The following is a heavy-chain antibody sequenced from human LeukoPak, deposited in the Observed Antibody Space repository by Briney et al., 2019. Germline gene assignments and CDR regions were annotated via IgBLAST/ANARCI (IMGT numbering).Heavy chain of an antibody. V-gene: IGHV4-34*01. J-gene: IGHJ4*02. D-gene: IGHD3-10*01. Sequence: PSETLSLTCAVYGGSFSGYYWSWIRQPPGKELEWIGEINHSGSTNYNPSLKSRVTISVDTSKNQFSLKLSSVTAADTAVYYCARGLGYYGSGSLRDYWGKGTLVTVSS. CDR2: INHSGST. CDR1: GGSFSGYY. CDR3: ARGLGYYGSGSLRDY.